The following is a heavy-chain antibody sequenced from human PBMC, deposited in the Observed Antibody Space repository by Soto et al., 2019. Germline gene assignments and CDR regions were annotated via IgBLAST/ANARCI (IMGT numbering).Heavy chain of an antibody. CDR1: GYSISSGYH. CDR3: ARDGEGVXVEAAAKDRYYYYGIDV. Sequence: AETLSLTCSVSGYSISSGYHWGWIRQPPGKGLEWIGSIYHSGSTHYNPSLKSRVTISVDTSKNHFSLGLSSVTAADTAIYYYARDGEGVXVEAAAKDRYYYYGIDVWGQGTTVTVSS. CDR2: IYHSGST. J-gene: IGHJ6*01. D-gene: IGHD2-15*01. V-gene: IGHV4-38-2*02.